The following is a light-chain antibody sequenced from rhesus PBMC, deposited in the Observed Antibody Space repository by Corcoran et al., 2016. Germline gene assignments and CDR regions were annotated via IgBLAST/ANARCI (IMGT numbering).Light chain of an antibody. J-gene: IGKJ3*01. CDR3: QQHNSYPFP. V-gene: IGKV1-25*01. Sequence: MTQSPSSLSASVGDTVTITCRASQGISRYLAWYQQKPGKAPKLLIYQASTLQSGVPSRFSGSGSGTDFTLTISSLQSEDFATYYCQQHNSYPFPFGPGTKLDIK. CDR1: QGISRY. CDR2: QAS.